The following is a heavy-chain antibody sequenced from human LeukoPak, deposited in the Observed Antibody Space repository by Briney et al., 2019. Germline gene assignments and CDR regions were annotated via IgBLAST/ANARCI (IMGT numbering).Heavy chain of an antibody. CDR3: ARAYIDSTGYSRRSSFDN. Sequence: GGSLRLSFAASEFSFSSYSMNWVRQSPGKGLEWVSSISSSSSWIFYADSVKGRFPISRDSAKTSLFLKVDSWRPRDTAVIYFARAYIDSTGYSRRSSFDNWGQGTLVTVSS. J-gene: IGHJ4*02. CDR2: ISSSSSWI. CDR1: EFSFSSYS. V-gene: IGHV3-21*01. D-gene: IGHD3-22*01.